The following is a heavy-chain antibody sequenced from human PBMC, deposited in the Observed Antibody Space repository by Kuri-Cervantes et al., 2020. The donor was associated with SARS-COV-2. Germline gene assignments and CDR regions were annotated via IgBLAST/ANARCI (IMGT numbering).Heavy chain of an antibody. Sequence: SETLSLTCTVSGGSISSSSYYWGWIRQPPGKGLEWIGSIYYNGSTYYNPSLKSRVTISVDTSKNQFSLKLSSVTAADTAVYYCARKGLWSGYLNWGQGTLVTVSS. CDR3: ARKGLWSGYLN. D-gene: IGHD3-3*01. V-gene: IGHV4-39*07. J-gene: IGHJ4*02. CDR2: IYYNGST. CDR1: GGSISSSSYY.